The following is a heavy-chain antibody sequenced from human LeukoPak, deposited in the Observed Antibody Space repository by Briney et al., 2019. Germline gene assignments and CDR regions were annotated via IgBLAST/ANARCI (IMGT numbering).Heavy chain of an antibody. V-gene: IGHV3-7*01. CDR1: GFTFSSYW. D-gene: IGHD6-19*01. Sequence: GGSLRLSCAASGFTFSSYWMSWVRQAPGKGLEWVANIKQDGSEKYYVDSVKGRFTISRDNAKNSLYLQMNSLRAEDTAVYYCARDYSSGWYFFVDYWGQGTLVTVSS. J-gene: IGHJ4*02. CDR3: ARDYSSGWYFFVDY. CDR2: IKQDGSEK.